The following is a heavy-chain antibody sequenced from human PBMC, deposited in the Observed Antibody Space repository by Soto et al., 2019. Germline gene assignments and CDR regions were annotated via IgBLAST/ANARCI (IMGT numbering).Heavy chain of an antibody. J-gene: IGHJ4*02. CDR3: AKADRFLPSSGFDY. D-gene: IGHD3-3*01. Sequence: EVQLLESGGRLKQPGGSLRLSCVGSGFNFGAYVMSWVRQAPGKGLEWVSSMGDSGSHIYYADSVKGRFTISRDNSRNTLFLQMHSLKPDDTAVYYCAKADRFLPSSGFDYWGQGTLVTVSS. CDR2: MGDSGSHI. CDR1: GFNFGAYV. V-gene: IGHV3-23*01.